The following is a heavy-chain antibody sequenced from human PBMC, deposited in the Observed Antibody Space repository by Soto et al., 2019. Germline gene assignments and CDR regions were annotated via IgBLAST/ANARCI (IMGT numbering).Heavy chain of an antibody. CDR1: GFTFSPYG. CDR2: ISYDESKK. Sequence: QVQLVESGGGVVQPGRSLRLSCAASGFTFSPYGIHWVRQAPGKGLEWVSLISYDESKKFYAESVKGRFTISRDNSKNSVYLQMNSLRGEDTAGYYCAKDYYRGYSYADGYWGQGTLVTVSS. CDR3: AKDYYRGYSYADGY. D-gene: IGHD5-18*01. V-gene: IGHV3-30*18. J-gene: IGHJ1*01.